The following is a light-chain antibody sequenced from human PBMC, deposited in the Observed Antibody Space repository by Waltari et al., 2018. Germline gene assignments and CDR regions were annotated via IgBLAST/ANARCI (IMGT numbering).Light chain of an antibody. CDR1: SSNLAKNF. CDR3: GSWDSALNPV. Sequence: QSVLTQPPSVSAAPGQKVTLSCSGSSSNLAKNFVSWYQQVPGTAPQLLIFDNDKRPSGIPDRFSATKTDTSATLDISGLQIGDEADYYCGSWDSALNPVFGGGTHLTVL. CDR2: DND. V-gene: IGLV1-51*01. J-gene: IGLJ2*01.